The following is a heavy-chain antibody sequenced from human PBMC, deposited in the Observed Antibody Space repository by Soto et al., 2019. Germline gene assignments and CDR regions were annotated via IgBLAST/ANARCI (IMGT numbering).Heavy chain of an antibody. CDR2: INPDNGHT. CDR3: ARDMLSVGPRANDAFDV. D-gene: IGHD2-8*01. Sequence: QVQLVQSGAEVRKPGASVNISCRASGFSFSDNLINWVRHAPGQGLEWMGWINPDNGHTRYSETFQGRVTTSRHSSASIASVEVSDLTSEDTAVYYCARDMLSVGPRANDAFDVWGQGTMVTVSA. J-gene: IGHJ3*01. CDR1: GFSFSDNL. V-gene: IGHV1-3*01.